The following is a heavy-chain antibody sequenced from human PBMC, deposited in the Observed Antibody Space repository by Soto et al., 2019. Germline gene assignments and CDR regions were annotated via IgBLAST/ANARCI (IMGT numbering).Heavy chain of an antibody. D-gene: IGHD7-27*01. CDR1: GGSISTYF. J-gene: IGHJ4*02. CDR2: IYYNGST. CDR3: ARALGDYFDY. Sequence: SETLSLTCIVSGGSISTYFWTWIRQPPGKGLEWIGYIYYNGSTNYNPSLKSRVTISVDTSKNQFSLKLSSVTAADTAVYYCARALGDYFDYWGQGTLVTVSS. V-gene: IGHV4-59*12.